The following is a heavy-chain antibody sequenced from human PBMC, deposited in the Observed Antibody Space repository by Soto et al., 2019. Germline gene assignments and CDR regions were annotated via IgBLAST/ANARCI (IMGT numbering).Heavy chain of an antibody. V-gene: IGHV3-74*01. D-gene: IGHD4-17*01. J-gene: IGHJ6*03. Sequence: GGSLRLSCAASGFTFSSYWMHWVRQAPGKGLVWVSRINSDGSSTSYADSVKGRFTISRDNAKNTLYLQMNSLRAKDTAVYYCARDQGYGDGFYYYYYMDVWGKGTTVTVSS. CDR1: GFTFSSYW. CDR3: ARDQGYGDGFYYYYYMDV. CDR2: INSDGSST.